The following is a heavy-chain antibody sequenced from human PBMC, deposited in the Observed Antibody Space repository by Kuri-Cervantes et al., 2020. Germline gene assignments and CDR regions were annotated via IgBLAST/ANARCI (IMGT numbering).Heavy chain of an antibody. V-gene: IGHV3-7*01. CDR3: ARGEVYYDFWSGYYPNWFDP. CDR1: GFTFSSSW. Sequence: GESLKISCAASGFTFSSSWMSWVRQAPGKGLEWVANIKQDGSEKYYVDSVKGRFTISRDNSKNTLYLQMNSLRAEDTAVYYCARGEVYYDFWSGYYPNWFDPWGQGTLVTVSS. CDR2: IKQDGSEK. J-gene: IGHJ5*02. D-gene: IGHD3-3*01.